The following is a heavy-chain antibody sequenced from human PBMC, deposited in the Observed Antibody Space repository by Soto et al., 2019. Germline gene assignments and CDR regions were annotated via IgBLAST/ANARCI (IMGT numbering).Heavy chain of an antibody. D-gene: IGHD4-4*01. CDR3: VRGGSNYAS. Sequence: EVQLVESGGGLAQPGGSLRLSCKASGYTFSDSWMTWVRQAPGKGLEWGARIKPDESEKKYADSVKGRFSISRDNAKNSMYLQMDSLRGEDTAVYYCVRGGSNYASWGQGTLVTVSS. V-gene: IGHV3-7*01. CDR1: GYTFSDSW. CDR2: IKPDESEK. J-gene: IGHJ5*02.